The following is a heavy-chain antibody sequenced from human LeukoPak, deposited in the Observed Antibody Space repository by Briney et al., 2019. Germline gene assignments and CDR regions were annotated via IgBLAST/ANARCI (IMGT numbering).Heavy chain of an antibody. V-gene: IGHV3-30*02. CDR2: LRNDGSTA. Sequence: PGGSLRFSCAASGFTLSSYGMNWVRQAPGKGLDWVAFLRNDGSTAFYEDSVKGRFTISRDSSKNTLYLQMNSLTPADTAIYYCAKDPYDGTYPSYFDYWGQGTLVTVSS. J-gene: IGHJ4*02. CDR1: GFTLSSYG. D-gene: IGHD1-26*01. CDR3: AKDPYDGTYPSYFDY.